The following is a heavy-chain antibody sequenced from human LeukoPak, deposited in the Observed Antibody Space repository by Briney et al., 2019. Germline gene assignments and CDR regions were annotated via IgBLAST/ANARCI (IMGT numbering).Heavy chain of an antibody. CDR3: AKGESHPKYYFDY. D-gene: IGHD3-10*01. J-gene: IGHJ4*02. CDR1: GFTFSTYA. Sequence: GGSLRLSCAASGFTFSTYAMRWVRQAPGKGLEWVSSISGSDGSTYYADSVKGRFNISRDNSKNTLYLQMNSLRAEDTAVYYCAKGESHPKYYFDYWGQGTLVTVSS. V-gene: IGHV3-23*01. CDR2: ISGSDGST.